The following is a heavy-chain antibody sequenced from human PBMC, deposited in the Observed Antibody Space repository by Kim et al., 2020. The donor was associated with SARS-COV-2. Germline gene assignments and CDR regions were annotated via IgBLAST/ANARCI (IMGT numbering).Heavy chain of an antibody. CDR3: ARDTKSYYYDSSGYYYDRPGAVDY. CDR2: IYYSGST. Sequence: SETLSLTCTVSGGSISSSSYYWGWIRQPPGKGLEWIGSIYYSGSTYYTPSLKSRVTISVDTSKNQFSLKLSSVTAADTAVYYCARDTKSYYYDSSGYYYDRPGAVDYWGQGTLVTVSS. J-gene: IGHJ4*02. CDR1: GGSISSSSYY. D-gene: IGHD3-22*01. V-gene: IGHV4-39*01.